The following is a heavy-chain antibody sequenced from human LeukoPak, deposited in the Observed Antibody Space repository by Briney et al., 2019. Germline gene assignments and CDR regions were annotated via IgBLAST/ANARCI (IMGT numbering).Heavy chain of an antibody. CDR1: GFTFSTYA. CDR3: AKGPKRGALDY. Sequence: GGSLRLSCAASGFTFSTYAMTWVRQAPGKGLEWVSGISGSGNSTYYADSVKGRFTISRDNSRNTLYLQMSSLRAEDTALYYCAKGPKRGALDYWGQGTLVTVSS. V-gene: IGHV3-23*01. D-gene: IGHD1-26*01. CDR2: ISGSGNST. J-gene: IGHJ4*02.